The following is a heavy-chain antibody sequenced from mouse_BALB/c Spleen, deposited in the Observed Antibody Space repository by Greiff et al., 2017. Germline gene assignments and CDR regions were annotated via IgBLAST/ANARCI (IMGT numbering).Heavy chain of an antibody. D-gene: IGHD2-3*01. CDR2: IWRGGST. J-gene: IGHJ3*01. Sequence: VKLVESGPSLVQPSQSLSITCTVSGFSLTSYGVHWVRQSPGKGLEWLGVIWRGGSTDYNAAFMSRLSITKDNCKSQVFFKMNSLQADDTAIYYCAKGYDGYLAWFAYWGQGTLVTVSA. CDR3: AKGYDGYLAWFAY. CDR1: GFSLTSYG. V-gene: IGHV2-5-1*01.